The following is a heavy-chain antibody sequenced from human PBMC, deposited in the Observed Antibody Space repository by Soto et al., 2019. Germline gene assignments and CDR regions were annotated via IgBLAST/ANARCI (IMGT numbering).Heavy chain of an antibody. J-gene: IGHJ3*01. Sequence: EVQLVESGGGLVQPGRSLRLSCAASGFSLDDYAVHWVRQIPGKGLEWVSGITWNSGVIGYADSVKGRFTISRDSAKSSLSLQMNSLRAEDTAFYYCAKDFAHGYDTSGNYRVRGFDAWGQGTMVTVSS. CDR2: ITWNSGVI. CDR3: AKDFAHGYDTSGNYRVRGFDA. V-gene: IGHV3-9*01. CDR1: GFSLDDYA. D-gene: IGHD3-22*01.